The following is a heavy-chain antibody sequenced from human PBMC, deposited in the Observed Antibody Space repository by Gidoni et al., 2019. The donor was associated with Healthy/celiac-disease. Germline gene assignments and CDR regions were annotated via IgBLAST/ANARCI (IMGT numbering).Heavy chain of an antibody. CDR3: ARDPWRWRQSVGVSYFDY. D-gene: IGHD3-16*01. V-gene: IGHV3-21*01. J-gene: IGHJ4*02. Sequence: EVQLVESGGGLVKPGGSLRLSCAASGFTFSSYSMNWVRQAPGKGLEWVSSISSSSSYIYYADSVKGRFTIARDNAKNSLYLQMNSLRAEDTAVYYCARDPWRWRQSVGVSYFDYWGQGTLVTVSS. CDR2: ISSSSSYI. CDR1: GFTFSSYS.